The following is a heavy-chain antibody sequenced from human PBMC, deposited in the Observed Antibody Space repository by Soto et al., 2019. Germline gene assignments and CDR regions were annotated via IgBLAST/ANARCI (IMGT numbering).Heavy chain of an antibody. CDR1: GFTFSSYS. CDR2: ISSSSSYI. J-gene: IGHJ4*02. Sequence: GGSLRLSCAASGFTFSSYSMNWVRQAPGKGLEWVSSISSSSSYIYYADSVKGRFTISRDNAKNSLYLQMNSLRAEDTAVYYCARELRGYDSPFGYWGQGTLVTVSS. V-gene: IGHV3-21*01. CDR3: ARELRGYDSPFGY. D-gene: IGHD5-12*01.